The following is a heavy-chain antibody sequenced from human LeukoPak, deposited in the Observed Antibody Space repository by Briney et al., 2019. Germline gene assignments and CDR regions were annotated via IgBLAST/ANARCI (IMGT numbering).Heavy chain of an antibody. CDR1: GFTFRSYS. CDR3: ARDLSYYDSSGYLYYFDY. V-gene: IGHV3-21*01. CDR2: ISSSSSYI. Sequence: PGGSLRLSCAASGFTFRSYSMNWVRQAPGKGLEWVSSISSSSSYIYYADSVKGRFTISRDNAKNSLYLQMNSLRAEDTAVYYCARDLSYYDSSGYLYYFDYWGQGTLVTVSS. J-gene: IGHJ4*02. D-gene: IGHD3-22*01.